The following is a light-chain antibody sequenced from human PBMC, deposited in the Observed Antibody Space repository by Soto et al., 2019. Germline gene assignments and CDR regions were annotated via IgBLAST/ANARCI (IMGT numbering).Light chain of an antibody. CDR2: KAS. J-gene: IGKJ4*01. V-gene: IGKV1-5*03. Sequence: DIQMTQSPSTLSASVGDRVTITCRASQSVSTWLAWYQQKPGKAPKLLIHKASTLENGVLSRFSGSGSGTDFTLTISSLRPDDFATYYCHQYHIYPVTIGGGTKVEIK. CDR3: HQYHIYPVT. CDR1: QSVSTW.